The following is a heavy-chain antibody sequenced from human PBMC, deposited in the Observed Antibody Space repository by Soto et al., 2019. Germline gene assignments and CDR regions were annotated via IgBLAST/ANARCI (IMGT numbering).Heavy chain of an antibody. D-gene: IGHD3-10*01. CDR2: INWNGGST. V-gene: IGHV3-20*04. CDR1: GLTFSSYA. Sequence: GGSLSLSCAASGLTFSSYAMSWVRQAPGKGLEWVSGINWNGGSTGYADSVKGRFTISRDNAKNSLYLQMNSLRAEDTAVYYCARQRSGAFDIWGQGTMVTVSS. J-gene: IGHJ3*02. CDR3: ARQRSGAFDI.